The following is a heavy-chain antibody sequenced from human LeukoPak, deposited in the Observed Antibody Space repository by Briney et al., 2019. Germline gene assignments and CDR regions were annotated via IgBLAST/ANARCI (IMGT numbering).Heavy chain of an antibody. V-gene: IGHV1-46*01. J-gene: IGHJ2*01. CDR1: GYIFTSYY. CDR3: ARERSTSRRYFDL. D-gene: IGHD2-2*01. Sequence: ASVKVSCKASGYIFTSYYIHWVRQAPGQGLEWMGMINPSGGSTSYAQKFQGRVTITADESTSTAYMELSSLRSEDTAVYYCARERSTSRRYFDLWGRGTLVTVSS. CDR2: INPSGGST.